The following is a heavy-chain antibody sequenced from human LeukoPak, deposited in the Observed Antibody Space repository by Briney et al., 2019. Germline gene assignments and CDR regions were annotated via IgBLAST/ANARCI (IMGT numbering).Heavy chain of an antibody. V-gene: IGHV5-51*01. CDR3: ARQGVGYCSSTSCYGRASFDY. CDR2: IYPGDSDT. J-gene: IGHJ4*02. Sequence: GESLEISCKGSGYSFTSYWIGWVRQMPGKGLEWMGIIYPGDSDTRYSPSFQGQVTISADKSISTAYLQWSSLKASDTAMYYCARQGVGYCSSTSCYGRASFDYWGQGTLVTVSS. D-gene: IGHD2-2*03. CDR1: GYSFTSYW.